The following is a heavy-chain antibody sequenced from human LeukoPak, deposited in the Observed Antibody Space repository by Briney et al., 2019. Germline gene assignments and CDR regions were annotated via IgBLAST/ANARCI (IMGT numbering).Heavy chain of an antibody. D-gene: IGHD3-3*01. CDR2: ISYDGSNK. CDR3: AKVNYDFWSGSQAPFDY. Sequence: PGGSLRLSCAASGFTFSSYAMHWVRQAPGKGLEWVAVISYDGSNKYYADSVKGRFTISRDNSKNTLYLQMNSLRAEDTAVYYCAKVNYDFWSGSQAPFDYWGQGTLVTVSS. J-gene: IGHJ4*02. V-gene: IGHV3-30-3*01. CDR1: GFTFSSYA.